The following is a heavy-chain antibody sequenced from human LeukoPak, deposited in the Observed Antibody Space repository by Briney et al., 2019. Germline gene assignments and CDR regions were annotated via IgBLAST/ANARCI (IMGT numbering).Heavy chain of an antibody. CDR3: AKVVLLLTASDAFDF. CDR2: ISGNYGNT. Sequence: PGGSLRLSCAASGFTFSSNAMSWLRQAPGKGLEWVSTISGNYGNTYYADSVKGRFTISRDNFKNTVFLRMNSLRAEDTAVYYCAKVVLLLTASDAFDFWGQGTKVTVSS. V-gene: IGHV3-23*01. D-gene: IGHD2-21*02. CDR1: GFTFSSNA. J-gene: IGHJ3*01.